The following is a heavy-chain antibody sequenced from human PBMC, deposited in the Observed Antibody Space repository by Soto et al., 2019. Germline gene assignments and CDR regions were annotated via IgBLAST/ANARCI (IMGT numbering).Heavy chain of an antibody. CDR3: AKDLLVGRIHGFHI. V-gene: IGHV3-11*01. CDR1: GFTFSDSY. Sequence: GGSLRLSCAASGFTFSDSYMSWIRLAPGKGRECVPYISSSDSIIYYSDSVKGRFIISRHNAKNYLYLTMNSLRAEDTGVYYCAKDLLVGRIHGFHIRRQRKMVTVSS. J-gene: IGHJ3*02. CDR2: ISSSDSII. D-gene: IGHD2-8*02.